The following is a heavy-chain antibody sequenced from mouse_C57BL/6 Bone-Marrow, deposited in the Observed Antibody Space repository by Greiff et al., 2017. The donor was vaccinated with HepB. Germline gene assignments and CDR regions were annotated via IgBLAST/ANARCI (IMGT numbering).Heavy chain of an antibody. J-gene: IGHJ2*01. CDR3: AKGFHFDY. CDR1: GYTFTSYT. CDR2: INPSSGYT. Sequence: VQRVESGAELARPGASVKMSCKASGYTFTSYTMHWVKQRPGQGLEWIGYINPSSGYTKYNQKFKDKATLTADKSSSTAYMQLSSLTSEDSAVYYCAKGFHFDYWGQGTTLTVSS. V-gene: IGHV1-4*01.